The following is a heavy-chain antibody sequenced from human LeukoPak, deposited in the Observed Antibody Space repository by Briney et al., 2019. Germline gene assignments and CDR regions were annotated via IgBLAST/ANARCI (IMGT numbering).Heavy chain of an antibody. Sequence: PGGSLRLSCAASGFTFSSYWMSWVRQAPGKGLECVANIKQDVSEEYYVDSVKGRFTISRDNAKNSLYLQMNSLRAEDTAVYYCARENLVGATTSFDSWGQGTLVTVSS. CDR3: ARENLVGATTSFDS. CDR1: GFTFSSYW. D-gene: IGHD1-26*01. V-gene: IGHV3-7*01. CDR2: IKQDVSEE. J-gene: IGHJ4*02.